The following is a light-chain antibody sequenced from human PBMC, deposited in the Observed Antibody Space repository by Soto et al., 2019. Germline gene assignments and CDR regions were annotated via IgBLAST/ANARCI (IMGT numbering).Light chain of an antibody. CDR1: ISDVGGYDF. Sequence: QSALTQPASVSGSPGQSITISCTGTISDVGGYDFVSWYQQYPAKAPRLMIYEANKRPSGVSNRFSGSKSGNTASLTISGLQADDEANYYCCSYAGSSDVVFGGGTKVTVL. J-gene: IGLJ2*01. CDR3: CSYAGSSDVV. V-gene: IGLV2-23*01. CDR2: EAN.